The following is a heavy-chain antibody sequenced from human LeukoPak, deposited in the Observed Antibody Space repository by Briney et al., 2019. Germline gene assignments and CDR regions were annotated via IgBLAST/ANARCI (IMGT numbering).Heavy chain of an antibody. D-gene: IGHD6-13*01. V-gene: IGHV3-23*01. CDR1: GFTFSSYA. CDR3: AKESKTRIAALDF. CDR2: ITASGFST. Sequence: GGSLRLSCAASGFTFSSYAVSWVRQAPGKGLEWVSAITASGFSTYYADSVKGRFTISRDNSKNTPHLQMNSLRAEDTAVYYCAKESKTRIAALDFWGQGTLVTVSS. J-gene: IGHJ4*02.